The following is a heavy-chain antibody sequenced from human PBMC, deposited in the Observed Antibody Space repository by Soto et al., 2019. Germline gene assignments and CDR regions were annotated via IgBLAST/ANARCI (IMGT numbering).Heavy chain of an antibody. CDR1: GFSLTDSH. CDR2: ISSTSSNI. D-gene: IGHD6-13*01. V-gene: IGHV3-48*01. CDR3: VRDFCSSSSYQ. Sequence: LRLSCAASGFSLTDSHMNWVRQAPGKGLEWVSYISSTSSNIEYADSVKGRFTASRDNAKSSLYLQMNSLRVEDTAVYYCVRDFCSSSSYQWGQGALVSVS. J-gene: IGHJ4*02.